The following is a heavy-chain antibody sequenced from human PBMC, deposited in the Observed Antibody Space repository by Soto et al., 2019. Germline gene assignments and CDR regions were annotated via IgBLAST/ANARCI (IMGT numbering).Heavy chain of an antibody. CDR3: ARQAKIGDRSQFYFDS. CDR2: ISYNGRNK. Sequence: QVQLVESGGDVVQPGRSLRLSCAASGFTFSFYAMHWVRQAPGKGLEWVEVISYNGRNKHYVDSVKGRFTISRDNSQDTLYLQMDSLRPDDTAVYYCARQAKIGDRSQFYFDSWGQGTLVTVSS. CDR1: GFTFSFYA. V-gene: IGHV3-30*04. D-gene: IGHD2-21*01. J-gene: IGHJ4*02.